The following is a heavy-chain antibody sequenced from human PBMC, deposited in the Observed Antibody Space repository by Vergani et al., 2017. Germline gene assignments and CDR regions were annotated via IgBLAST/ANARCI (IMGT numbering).Heavy chain of an antibody. D-gene: IGHD3/OR15-3a*01. CDR2: IRGKTNSYAT. V-gene: IGHV3-73*01. Sequence: EVQLVESGGGLVQPGGSLKLSCAASGFTFSGSAMHWVRQAPGKGLEWVGRIRGKTNSYATAYAASVKGRFTISRDDSQNTAYLQMNSLKTEDTAVYYCTSPLDVVARPSTYSCYAMNVWGQATTVTVSS. CDR1: GFTFSGSA. CDR3: TSPLDVVARPSTYSCYAMNV. J-gene: IGHJ6*02.